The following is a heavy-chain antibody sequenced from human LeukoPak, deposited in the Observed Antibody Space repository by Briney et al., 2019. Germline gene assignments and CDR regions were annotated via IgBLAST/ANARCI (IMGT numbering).Heavy chain of an antibody. J-gene: IGHJ6*03. CDR3: ARDTYCSGGSCYSGPYYYMDV. V-gene: IGHV3-7*01. D-gene: IGHD2-15*01. CDR1: GFTFSSYW. CDR2: IKQDGSEK. Sequence: PGGSLRLSCAASGFTFSSYWMSWVRQAPGKGLEWVANIKQDGSEKYYVDSVKGRLTISRDNAKNSLYLQMNSLRAEDTAVYYCARDTYCSGGSCYSGPYYYMDVWGKGTTVTVSS.